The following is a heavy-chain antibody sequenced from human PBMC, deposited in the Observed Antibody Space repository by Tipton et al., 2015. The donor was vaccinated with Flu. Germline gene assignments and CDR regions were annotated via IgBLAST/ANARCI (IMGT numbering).Heavy chain of an antibody. CDR3: ARDRPHKGFWFDP. Sequence: TLSLTCAVSGASFSSGGHSWSWIRQPPERGLEWIGHIYPTGITYYNPSLQGRVPISLDKSKSQFSLKLNYMTAADTAVYFCARDRPHKGFWFDPWGPGTLVTVSS. CDR1: GASFSSGGHS. CDR2: IYPTGIT. J-gene: IGHJ5*02. V-gene: IGHV4-30-2*01.